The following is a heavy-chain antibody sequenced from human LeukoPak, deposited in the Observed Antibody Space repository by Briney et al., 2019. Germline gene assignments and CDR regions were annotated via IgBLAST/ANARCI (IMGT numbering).Heavy chain of an antibody. J-gene: IGHJ4*02. CDR2: IIPIFGIA. Sequence: ASVKVSCKASGGTFSNYAISWVRQAPGQGLEWMGRIIPIFGIANYAQKFQGRVTITADKSTSTAYMELSSLRSEDTAVYCCARDGNPFDYWGQGTLVTVSS. CDR3: ARDGNPFDY. CDR1: GGTFSNYA. D-gene: IGHD1-26*01. V-gene: IGHV1-69*04.